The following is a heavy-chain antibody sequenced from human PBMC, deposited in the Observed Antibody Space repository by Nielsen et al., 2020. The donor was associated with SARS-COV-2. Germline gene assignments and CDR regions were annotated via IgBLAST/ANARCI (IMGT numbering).Heavy chain of an antibody. J-gene: IGHJ6*03. Sequence: SLKVSCMPSLYTFPSYYMHWVRLSPGQGLEWMGIINPSGGSTSYAQKFQGRVTMTRDTSTSTVYMELSSLRSEDTAVYYCARGGTAMVSLRSAYMDVWGKGTTVTVSS. CDR2: INPSGGST. CDR3: ARGGTAMVSLRSAYMDV. CDR1: LYTFPSYY. D-gene: IGHD5-18*01. V-gene: IGHV1-46*01.